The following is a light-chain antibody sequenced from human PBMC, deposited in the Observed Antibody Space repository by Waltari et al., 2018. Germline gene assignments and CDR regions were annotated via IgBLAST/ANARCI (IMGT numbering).Light chain of an antibody. CDR1: QTVSTY. V-gene: IGKV3-11*01. Sequence: EIVLTQSPATLSLSPGERATLSCRASQTVSTYLAWYQQKPGQAPRLLMYDADKRATGIPARFSGSESGTDFTLTITSLDPEDFAVYYCQQRTNWPPRYTFGQGTKLEIK. CDR3: QQRTNWPPRYT. CDR2: DAD. J-gene: IGKJ2*01.